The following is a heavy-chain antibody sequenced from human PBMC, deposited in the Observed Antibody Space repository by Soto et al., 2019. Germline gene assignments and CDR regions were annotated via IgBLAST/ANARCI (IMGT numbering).Heavy chain of an antibody. V-gene: IGHV3-21*01. CDR1: GFTFSSYS. Sequence: GGSLRLSCAASGFTFSSYSMNWVRQAPGKGLEWVSSISSSSSYIYYADSVKGRFTISRDNAKNSLYLQMNSLRAEDTAVYYCVRDLDHDIVATTDFDYWGQGTLVTVSS. D-gene: IGHD5-12*01. CDR2: ISSSSSYI. J-gene: IGHJ4*02. CDR3: VRDLDHDIVATTDFDY.